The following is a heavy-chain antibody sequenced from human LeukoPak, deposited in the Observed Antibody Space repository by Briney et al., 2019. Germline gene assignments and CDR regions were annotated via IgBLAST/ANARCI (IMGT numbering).Heavy chain of an antibody. CDR2: IYYSGST. D-gene: IGHD2-15*01. V-gene: IGHV4-39*07. CDR1: GGSISSSSYY. CDR3: ARLMVAATPGPYYGMDV. Sequence: KPSETLSLTCTVSGGSISSSSYYWGWIRQPPGKGLEWIGSIYYSGSTYYNPSLKSRVTISVDTSKNQFSLKLSSVTAADTAVYYCARLMVAATPGPYYGMDVWGQGTTVTVSS. J-gene: IGHJ6*02.